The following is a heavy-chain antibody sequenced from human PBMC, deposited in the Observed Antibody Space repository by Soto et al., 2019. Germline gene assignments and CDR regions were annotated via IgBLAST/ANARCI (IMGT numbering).Heavy chain of an antibody. CDR2: IKSKTDGGTT. Sequence: EVQLVESGGGLVKPGGSLRLSCAASGFTFSNAWMSWVRQAPGKGLEWVGRIKSKTDGGTTDYAAPVKGRFTISRDDSQNTLYLQMNSLKTEDTAVYYCTTDRQRAGFDYWGQGTLVTVSS. J-gene: IGHJ4*02. V-gene: IGHV3-15*01. CDR1: GFTFSNAW. D-gene: IGHD1-1*01. CDR3: TTDRQRAGFDY.